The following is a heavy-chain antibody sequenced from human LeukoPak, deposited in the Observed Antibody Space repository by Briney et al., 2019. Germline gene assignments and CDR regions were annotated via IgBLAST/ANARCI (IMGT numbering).Heavy chain of an antibody. Sequence: ASVKVSCKSSGYTFTGYYMHWVRQAPGPGIEWMGWINPNSGGTNYAQKFQGRVTMTRDTSISTAYMELSRLRSDDTAVYYCARGPDYGDYIGYWGQGTLVTVSS. CDR3: ARGPDYGDYIGY. V-gene: IGHV1-2*02. CDR1: GYTFTGYY. D-gene: IGHD4-17*01. CDR2: INPNSGGT. J-gene: IGHJ4*02.